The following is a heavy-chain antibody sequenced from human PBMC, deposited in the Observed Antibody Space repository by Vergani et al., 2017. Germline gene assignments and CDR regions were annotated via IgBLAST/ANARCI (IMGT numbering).Heavy chain of an antibody. J-gene: IGHJ4*02. D-gene: IGHD2-2*02. CDR3: AKGLGYCSSTSCYISFDY. V-gene: IGHV3-23*01. CDR1: GFTFSSYA. CDR2: ISGSGGST. Sequence: EVQLLESGGGLVRPGGSLRLSCAASGFTFSSYAMSWVRQAPGKGLEWVSAISGSGGSTYYADYVKGRVTISRDNSKNTLYLQMNSLRAEDTAVYYCAKGLGYCSSTSCYISFDYWGQGTLVTVSS.